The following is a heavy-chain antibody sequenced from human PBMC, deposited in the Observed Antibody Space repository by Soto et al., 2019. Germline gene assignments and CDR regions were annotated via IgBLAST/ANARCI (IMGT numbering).Heavy chain of an antibody. Sequence: PSQTLSLTCAISGDSVSSNSAAWNWIRQSPSRGLEWLGRTYYRSKWYNDYAVSVKSRITINPDTSKNQFSLQLNSVTPEDTAVYYCARGRVYSSCWLGVDYYYYGMDVWGQGTKVTVSS. CDR2: TYYRSKWYN. V-gene: IGHV6-1*01. CDR3: ARGRVYSSCWLGVDYYYYGMDV. CDR1: GDSVSSNSAA. D-gene: IGHD6-19*01. J-gene: IGHJ6*02.